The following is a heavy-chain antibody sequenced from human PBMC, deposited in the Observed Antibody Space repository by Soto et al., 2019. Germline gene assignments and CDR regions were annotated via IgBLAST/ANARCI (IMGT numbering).Heavy chain of an antibody. V-gene: IGHV4-31*03. D-gene: IGHD2-15*01. J-gene: IGHJ5*02. CDR1: GGSISSGGYY. CDR2: IYYSGST. CDR3: ARVRYCSGGSCYPRFDP. Sequence: SETLSLTCTVSGGSISSGGYYWSWIRQHPGKGLEWIGYIYYSGSTYYNPSLKSRVTISVDTSKNQFSLKLSSVTAADTAVYHCARVRYCSGGSCYPRFDPWGQGALVTVSS.